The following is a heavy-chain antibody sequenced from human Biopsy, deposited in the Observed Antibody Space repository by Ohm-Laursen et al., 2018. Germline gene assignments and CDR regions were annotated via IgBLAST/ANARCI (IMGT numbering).Heavy chain of an antibody. V-gene: IGHV3-30*18. CDR2: ISFDGSDQ. D-gene: IGHD6-13*01. CDR3: VKDRGAAGTDYYYGMDV. J-gene: IGHJ6*01. CDR1: RFTFSTYG. Sequence: SSLRLSCAASRFTFSTYGMHWVRQAPGKGLEWVVVISFDGSDQRYADSVKGRFTISRDNSKNTLYLQMNSLRAEDTAVFYCVKDRGAAGTDYYYGMDVWGQGTTVTVSS.